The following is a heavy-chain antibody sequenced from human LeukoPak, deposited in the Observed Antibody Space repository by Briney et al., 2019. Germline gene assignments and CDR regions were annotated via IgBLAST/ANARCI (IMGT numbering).Heavy chain of an antibody. D-gene: IGHD3-22*01. CDR1: GNSLNWYW. CDR2: IYPDDSDA. Sequence: GESLKISCKGSGNSLNWYWIAWARQMPGKGLEWMGIIYPDDSDARYSPSFQGQVTISADKSVRTAYLQWSSLKASDTAMYYCAFPNITSYYYSRVYDAFDVWGQGTMVTVSS. J-gene: IGHJ3*01. CDR3: AFPNITSYYYSRVYDAFDV. V-gene: IGHV5-51*01.